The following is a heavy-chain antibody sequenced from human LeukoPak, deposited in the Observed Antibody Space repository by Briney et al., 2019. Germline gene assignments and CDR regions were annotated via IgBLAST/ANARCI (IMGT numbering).Heavy chain of an antibody. CDR2: INPSGGST. CDR1: GYTFTSYY. V-gene: IGHV1-46*01. CDR3: ARERNYDFWSGYYAPGAD. D-gene: IGHD3-3*01. Sequence: ASVKVSCKASGYTFTSYYMHWVRQAPGQGHEWMGIINPSGGSTSYAQKFQGRVTMTRDTSTTTVYMELSSLRSEDTAVYYCARERNYDFWSGYYAPGADWGQGTLVTVSS. J-gene: IGHJ4*02.